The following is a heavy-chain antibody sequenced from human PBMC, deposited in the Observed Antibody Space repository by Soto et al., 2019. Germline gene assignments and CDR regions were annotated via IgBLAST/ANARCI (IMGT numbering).Heavy chain of an antibody. Sequence: EVQLSQSGGGWVQPGGSLRLSCSASGFIFGSYAMSWVRQAPGKGLEWVSVISGSAGTTDYAGSVTGRFTISRDNSKNTLYLHINSLKGEDTAVYYCAKNGPDYADEFDSWGQGTMVTVSS. CDR3: AKNGPDYADEFDS. CDR2: ISGSAGTT. V-gene: IGHV3-23*01. D-gene: IGHD3-16*01. J-gene: IGHJ3*01. CDR1: GFIFGSYA.